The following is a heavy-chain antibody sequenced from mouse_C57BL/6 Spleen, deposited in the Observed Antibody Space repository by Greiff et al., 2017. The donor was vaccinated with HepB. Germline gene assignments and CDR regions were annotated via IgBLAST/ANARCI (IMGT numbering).Heavy chain of an antibody. CDR3: ARGVLANWSFDY. V-gene: IGHV1-61*01. J-gene: IGHJ2*01. CDR2: IYPSDSET. Sequence: QVQLQQPGAELVRPGSSVKLSCKASGYTFTSYWMDWVKQRPGQGLEWIGNIYPSDSETHYNQKFKDKATLTVDKSSSTAYMQLSSLTSEDSAVYYCARGVLANWSFDYWGQGTTLTVSS. D-gene: IGHD4-1*01. CDR1: GYTFTSYW.